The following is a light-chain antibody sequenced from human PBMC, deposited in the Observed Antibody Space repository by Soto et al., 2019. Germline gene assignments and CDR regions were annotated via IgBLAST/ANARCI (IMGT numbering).Light chain of an antibody. J-gene: IGKJ1*01. CDR2: GAS. Sequence: EIVLTQSPGTLSLSPGQRATLSCRASQSVGGNYLAWYQQKPGQAPRLLIYGASTRATGIPDRFSGSGSGTHFTLTISRLEPEDFAVYYCQQYGRSLWTFGQGTKMEIK. CDR1: QSVGGNY. V-gene: IGKV3-20*01. CDR3: QQYGRSLWT.